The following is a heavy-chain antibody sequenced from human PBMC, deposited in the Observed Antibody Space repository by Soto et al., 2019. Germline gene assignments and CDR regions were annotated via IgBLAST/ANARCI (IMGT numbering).Heavy chain of an antibody. CDR2: IIPILGIA. CDR1: GGTFSSYT. CDR3: ARAQVAVAGNVDY. J-gene: IGHJ4*02. D-gene: IGHD6-19*01. Sequence: QVQLVQSGAEVKKPGSSVKVSCKASGGTFSSYTISWVRQAPGQGLEWMGRIIPILGIANYAQKFQGRVTITADKSTSTADMELSSLRSEDTAVYYCARAQVAVAGNVDYWGQGTLVTVSS. V-gene: IGHV1-69*02.